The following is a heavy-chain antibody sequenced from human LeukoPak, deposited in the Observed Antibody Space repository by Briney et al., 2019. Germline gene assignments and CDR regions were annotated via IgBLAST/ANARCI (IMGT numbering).Heavy chain of an antibody. V-gene: IGHV3-30*02. Sequence: PGGSLRLSCAASGFAFSNYGMHWVRQTPGKGLEWVAFIRYDGSNKYYADSVKGRFTISRDNSKNTLYLQVNSLRAEDTAVYYCAKDRSILTGSKNFDYWGQGTLVTVSS. CDR3: AKDRSILTGSKNFDY. J-gene: IGHJ4*02. D-gene: IGHD3-9*01. CDR1: GFAFSNYG. CDR2: IRYDGSNK.